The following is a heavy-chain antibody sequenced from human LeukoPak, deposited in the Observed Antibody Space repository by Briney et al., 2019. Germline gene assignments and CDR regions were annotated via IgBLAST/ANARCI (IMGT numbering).Heavy chain of an antibody. D-gene: IGHD2-15*01. CDR2: ISAYNGNT. Sequence: AASVKVSCKASGYTFTSYGISWVRQAPGQGLEWMGWISAYNGNTNYAQKLQGRATMTTDTSTSTAYMELGSLRSDDTAVYYCTRYNGYCSGGSCYHFDYWGQGTLVTVSS. V-gene: IGHV1-18*01. CDR1: GYTFTSYG. J-gene: IGHJ4*02. CDR3: TRYNGYCSGGSCYHFDY.